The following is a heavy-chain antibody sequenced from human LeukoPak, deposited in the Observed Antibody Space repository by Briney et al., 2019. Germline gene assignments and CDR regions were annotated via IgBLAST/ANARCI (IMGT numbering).Heavy chain of an antibody. CDR1: GCTFTNYD. CDR2: MNPNSRNT. D-gene: IGHD3-22*01. CDR3: ARGNYYGNSVYDAFDI. Sequence: ASVKVSCKASGCTFTNYDINWVRQAPGQGLEWMGWMNPNSRNTGYARNYQGRVTMTSDTSIGTAYMELSSLRSEDTAMYYCARGNYYGNSVYDAFDIWGRGTMVTVSS. J-gene: IGHJ3*02. V-gene: IGHV1-8*01.